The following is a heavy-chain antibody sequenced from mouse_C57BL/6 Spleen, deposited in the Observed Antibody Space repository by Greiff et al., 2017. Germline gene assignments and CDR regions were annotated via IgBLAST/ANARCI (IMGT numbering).Heavy chain of an antibody. V-gene: IGHV1-64*01. CDR1: GYTFTSYW. CDR3: ARSPYSITTVDAMDD. Sequence: QVQLQQPGAELVKPGASVKLSCKASGYTFTSYWMHWVKQRPGQGLEWIGMIHPNSGSTNYNEKFKSKATLTVDKSSSTAYMQLSSLTSEDSAVYYCARSPYSITTVDAMDDWGQGTSVTVSS. D-gene: IGHD1-1*01. CDR2: IHPNSGST. J-gene: IGHJ4*01.